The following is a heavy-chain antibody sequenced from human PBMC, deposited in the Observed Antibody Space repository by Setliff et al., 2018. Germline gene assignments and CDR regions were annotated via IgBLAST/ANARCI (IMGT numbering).Heavy chain of an antibody. D-gene: IGHD5-12*01. Sequence: ASVKVSCKASGYTFTSYGISWVRQAPGQGLEWMGWISAYNGNTNYAQKLQGRVTMTRDTSTSTVYMELSSLRSEDTAVYFCVSLRGDGYNYFDYWGQGTLVTVSS. CDR2: ISAYNGNT. CDR1: GYTFTSYG. J-gene: IGHJ4*02. V-gene: IGHV1-18*01. CDR3: VSLRGDGYNYFDY.